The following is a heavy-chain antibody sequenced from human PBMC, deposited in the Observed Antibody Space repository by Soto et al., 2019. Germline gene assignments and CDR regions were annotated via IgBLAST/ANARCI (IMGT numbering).Heavy chain of an antibody. D-gene: IGHD6-19*01. J-gene: IGHJ5*02. CDR1: GYTFTDYY. CDR2: INPNNGVT. Sequence: ASVKVSCKASGYTFTDYYINWVRQAPGQGLEWMGWINPNNGVTNYAQKFQGRVTMTRDTSISTAYMDLSRLRSDDTALYYCARGALTVANWFDPWGQGTQVTVSS. V-gene: IGHV1-2*02. CDR3: ARGALTVANWFDP.